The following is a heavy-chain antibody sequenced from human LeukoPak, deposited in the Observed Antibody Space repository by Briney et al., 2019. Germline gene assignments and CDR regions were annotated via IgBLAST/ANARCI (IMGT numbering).Heavy chain of an antibody. CDR1: GYTFTNYG. D-gene: IGHD4-17*01. CDR3: ARALRLKEEYYFDN. J-gene: IGHJ4*02. Sequence: ASVKVSCKASGYTFTNYGITWVRQAPGQGLEWMGRISAYNGNTKYAQKLQGRVTMTTDTSTSTAYMELKSLRSDDTAVYYCARALRLKEEYYFDNWGQGTLVTVSS. V-gene: IGHV1-18*01. CDR2: ISAYNGNT.